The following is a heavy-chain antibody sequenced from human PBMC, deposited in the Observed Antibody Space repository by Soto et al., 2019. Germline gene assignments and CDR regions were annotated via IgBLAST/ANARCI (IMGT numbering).Heavy chain of an antibody. CDR2: INHSGST. Sequence: KTSETLSLTCAVYGGPFSAYYWSWIRQPPGKGLEWIGEINHSGSTNYNPSLKSRLTISVDTSKSQFSLKLSSVTGADTAVYYCARVACGSDCLDYWGQGTLVTVSS. V-gene: IGHV4-34*01. J-gene: IGHJ4*02. CDR3: ARVACGSDCLDY. D-gene: IGHD2-21*01. CDR1: GGPFSAYY.